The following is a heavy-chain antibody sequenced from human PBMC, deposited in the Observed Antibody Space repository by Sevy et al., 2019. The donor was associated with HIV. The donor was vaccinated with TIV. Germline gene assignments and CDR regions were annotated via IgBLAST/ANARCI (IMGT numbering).Heavy chain of an antibody. J-gene: IGHJ4*02. CDR3: GRDRGSGKNVFFDY. Sequence: GGSLRLSCAASGFTFSSYAMHWVRQAPGKGLEWVALISYDGSNKYYADSVKGRFTISRDNSKNTLYLQMNSLRTEDTAVYYCGRDRGSGKNVFFDYWGQGTLVTVSS. V-gene: IGHV3-30-3*01. CDR1: GFTFSSYA. CDR2: ISYDGSNK. D-gene: IGHD3-10*01.